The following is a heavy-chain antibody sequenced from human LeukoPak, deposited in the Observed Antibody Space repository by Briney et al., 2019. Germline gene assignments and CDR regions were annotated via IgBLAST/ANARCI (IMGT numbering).Heavy chain of an antibody. CDR1: GITFSGYS. CDR3: ARVGGATAVTLYFEY. D-gene: IGHD1-26*01. Sequence: GGSLRLSCVVSGITFSGYSMIWVRQAPGKGLEWLSFMTTSGNTIFYAESVKDRFTISRDNAKKSLYLQMNSLRDEDTAVYYCARVGGATAVTLYFEYWGQGTLVTVTS. V-gene: IGHV3-48*02. CDR2: MTTSGNTI. J-gene: IGHJ4*02.